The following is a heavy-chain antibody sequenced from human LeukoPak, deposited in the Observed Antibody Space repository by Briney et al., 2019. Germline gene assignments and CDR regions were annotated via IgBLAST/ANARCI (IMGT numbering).Heavy chain of an antibody. Sequence: PSETLSLTCTVSGGSISSSSYYWGWIRQPPGKGLEWIGSIYYSGSTYYNPSLKSRVTISVDTSKNQFSLKLSSVTAADTAVYYCARGRKGYYYYYMDVWGKGTTVTVSS. V-gene: IGHV4-39*01. J-gene: IGHJ6*03. CDR2: IYYSGST. CDR3: ARGRKGYYYYYMDV. CDR1: GGSISSSSYY.